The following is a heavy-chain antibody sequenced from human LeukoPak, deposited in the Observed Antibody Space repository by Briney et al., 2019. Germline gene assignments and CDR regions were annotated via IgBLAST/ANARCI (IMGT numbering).Heavy chain of an antibody. CDR2: MYYDGST. CDR1: GGSIYSTSFY. CDR3: ASGRPFDP. Sequence: PSETLSLTCTVSGGSIYSTSFYWGWIRQPPGKGLEWIGSMYYDGSTYYNPSLKSRVTISVDTSKNQFSLKLSSVTAADTAVYYCASGRPFDPWGQGTLVTVSS. D-gene: IGHD1-1*01. J-gene: IGHJ5*02. V-gene: IGHV4-39*07.